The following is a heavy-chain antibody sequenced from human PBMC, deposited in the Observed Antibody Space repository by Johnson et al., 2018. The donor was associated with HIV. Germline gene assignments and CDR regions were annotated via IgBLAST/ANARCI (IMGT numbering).Heavy chain of an antibody. J-gene: IGHJ3*02. D-gene: IGHD3-22*01. CDR3: ARDRGYWDAFDI. CDR2: ISSSGGTI. Sequence: QVQLVESGGGLIQPGGSLRLSCVASGFTVISNHMSWIRQTPGKGLEWVSYISSSGGTIYYADSVKGRLSISRDNAKNSLYLQMNSLRAEDTAVYYCARDRGYWDAFDIWGQGTMVTVSS. V-gene: IGHV3-11*04. CDR1: GFTVISNH.